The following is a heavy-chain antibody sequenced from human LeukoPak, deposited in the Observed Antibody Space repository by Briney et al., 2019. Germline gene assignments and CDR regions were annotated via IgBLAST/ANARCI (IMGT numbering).Heavy chain of an antibody. CDR3: ARFRPGELFAY. CDR1: SASITSSPYY. CDR2: IYYSGST. Sequence: PSETLSLTCTVSSASITSSPYYWSWIRQPPGKGLEWIGYIYYSGSTNYNPSLKSRVTISVDTSKNQFSLKLSSVTAADTAVYYCARFRPGELFAYWGQGTLVTVSS. V-gene: IGHV4-61*01. D-gene: IGHD3-10*01. J-gene: IGHJ4*02.